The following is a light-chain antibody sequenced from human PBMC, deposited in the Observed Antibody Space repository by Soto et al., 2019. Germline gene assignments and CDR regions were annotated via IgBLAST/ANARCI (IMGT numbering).Light chain of an antibody. V-gene: IGLV2-8*01. CDR1: SSDVGAYNF. CDR2: EVT. CDR3: RSYAGSTNLI. J-gene: IGLJ2*01. Sequence: QSALTQPPSASGSPGQSVTISCTGSSSDVGAYNFVSWYQQHPGKAPKLMIYEVTNRPSGVPDRFSGSKSGNTASLTVSGLQTEDEADYYCRSYAGSTNLIFGGGTKVTVL.